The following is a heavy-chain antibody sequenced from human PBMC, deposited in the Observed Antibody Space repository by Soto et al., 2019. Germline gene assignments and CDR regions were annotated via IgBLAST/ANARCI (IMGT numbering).Heavy chain of an antibody. V-gene: IGHV1-18*01. CDR1: GYTFTSYG. J-gene: IGHJ4*02. Sequence: ASVKVSCKASGYTFTSYGISWVRQAPGQGLEWMGWISAYNGNTKYAQKLQGRVTMTTDTSTSTAYMELSSLRSEDTAVYYCATDQVSFYGSGSYDYWGQGTLVTVSS. CDR3: ATDQVSFYGSGSYDY. D-gene: IGHD3-10*01. CDR2: ISAYNGNT.